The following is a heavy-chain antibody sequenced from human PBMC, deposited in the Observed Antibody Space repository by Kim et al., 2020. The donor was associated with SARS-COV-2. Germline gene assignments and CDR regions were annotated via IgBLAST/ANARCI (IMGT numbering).Heavy chain of an antibody. V-gene: IGHV3-74*01. D-gene: IGHD3-16*01. CDR2: VNSDGSST. Sequence: GGSLRLSCVASGFTFSSYWMHWVRQAPGKGLVWVSLVNSDGSSTSYADSVKGRFTISRDNARNTLYLQMNSLRAEDTAVYYCASLSTGYVWDKFDCWGQGTLVTVSS. CDR3: ASLSTGYVWDKFDC. J-gene: IGHJ4*02. CDR1: GFTFSSYW.